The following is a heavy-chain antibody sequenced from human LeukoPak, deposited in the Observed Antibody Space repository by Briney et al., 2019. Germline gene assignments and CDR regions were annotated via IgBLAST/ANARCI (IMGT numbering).Heavy chain of an antibody. Sequence: PSETLSLTCSVSGGSISSYYWGWIRQPPGKGLEWIGSIYYSGSTYYNPSLKSRVTISVDTSKNQFSLKLSSVTAADTAVYYCICPLVPSYWGQGTLVTVSS. V-gene: IGHV4-39*07. CDR2: IYYSGST. CDR1: GGSISSYY. J-gene: IGHJ4*02. D-gene: IGHD6-6*01. CDR3: ICPLVPSY.